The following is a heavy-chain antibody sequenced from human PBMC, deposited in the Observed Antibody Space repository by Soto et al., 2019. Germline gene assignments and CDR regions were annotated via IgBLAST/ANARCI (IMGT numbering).Heavy chain of an antibody. J-gene: IGHJ4*02. CDR1: GFTFSSYA. Sequence: GGAVKVYCLASGFTFSSYAMHWVRQAPGKGLEYVSAISSNGGSTYYADSVKGRFTISRDNSKNTLYLQMSSLRAEDTAVYYCAREDSIIIPAVSDFWGQGTLVTVSS. D-gene: IGHD2-2*01. CDR3: AREDSIIIPAVSDF. CDR2: ISSNGGST. V-gene: IGHV3-64D*06.